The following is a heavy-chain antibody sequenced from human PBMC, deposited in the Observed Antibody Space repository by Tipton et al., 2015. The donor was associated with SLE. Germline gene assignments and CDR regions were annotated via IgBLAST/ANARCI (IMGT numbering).Heavy chain of an antibody. CDR3: VRGDGQQLVEGFDP. J-gene: IGHJ5*02. CDR1: GASISDSFSY. Sequence: TLSLTCSVSGASISDSFSYWGWIRQPPGKGLEWIGSIYDDTGRTHYNPSLKSRVTVSLDTSKNQFSLRLSSVTAADTAVYYCVRGDGQQLVEGFDPWGQGALVTVSS. V-gene: IGHV4-39*07. D-gene: IGHD6-13*01. CDR2: IYDDTGRT.